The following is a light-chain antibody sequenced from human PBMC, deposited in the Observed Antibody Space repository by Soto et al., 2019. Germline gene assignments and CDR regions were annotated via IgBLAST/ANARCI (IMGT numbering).Light chain of an antibody. V-gene: IGKV1-27*01. J-gene: IGKJ3*01. Sequence: DFQMTQSPSSLSASVGDRVTITCRASQGISTYLAWYQQKPGKVPKLLTYGESTLQSGVTSRFSGSGSGTDFTLTSSNRQSEDVATDYCQEHHGSQFTFGPGTNVDIK. CDR3: QEHHGSQFT. CDR2: GES. CDR1: QGISTY.